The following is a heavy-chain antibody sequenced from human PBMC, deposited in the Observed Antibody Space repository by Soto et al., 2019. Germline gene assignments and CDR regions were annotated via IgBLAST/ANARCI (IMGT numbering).Heavy chain of an antibody. V-gene: IGHV4-59*01. Sequence: SETLSLTCRVSGSSISSYYWSWLRQPPGKGLEWIGNIYYTGSTNYHPSLKSRVIMSVESSKKQFSLRLNSVTAADTAVYYCTRVGGYYGDYPNFDYWGQGALVTVSS. CDR3: TRVGGYYGDYPNFDY. J-gene: IGHJ4*02. CDR2: IYYTGST. CDR1: GSSISSYY. D-gene: IGHD4-17*01.